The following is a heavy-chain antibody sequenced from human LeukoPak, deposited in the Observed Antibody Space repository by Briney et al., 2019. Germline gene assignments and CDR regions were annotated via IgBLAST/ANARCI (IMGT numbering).Heavy chain of an antibody. CDR1: GFTFSTYA. D-gene: IGHD5-24*01. CDR3: AKDAYNSREHVDYFDY. V-gene: IGHV3-23*01. J-gene: IGHJ4*02. Sequence: GRSLRLSCAASGFTFSTYAMSSVRQTPGKGLEWVSAIIGSGGSTYYADSVKGRFSISRDNSKNTLYLQMNSLRAEDTAVYYCAKDAYNSREHVDYFDYWGQGSLVTVS. CDR2: IIGSGGST.